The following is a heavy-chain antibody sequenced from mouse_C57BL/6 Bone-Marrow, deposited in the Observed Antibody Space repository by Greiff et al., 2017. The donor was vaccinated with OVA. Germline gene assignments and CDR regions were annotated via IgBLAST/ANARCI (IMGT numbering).Heavy chain of an antibody. Sequence: QVQLQQPGAELVKPGASVKMSCKASGYTFTSYWITWVKQRPGQGLEWIGDIYPGSGSTNYNEKFKSKATLTVDTSSSTAYMQLSSLTSEDSAVYYCARGPYYGSSYVNFDYWGQGTTLTVSS. D-gene: IGHD1-1*01. CDR1: GYTFTSYW. CDR3: ARGPYYGSSYVNFDY. V-gene: IGHV1-55*01. J-gene: IGHJ2*01. CDR2: IYPGSGST.